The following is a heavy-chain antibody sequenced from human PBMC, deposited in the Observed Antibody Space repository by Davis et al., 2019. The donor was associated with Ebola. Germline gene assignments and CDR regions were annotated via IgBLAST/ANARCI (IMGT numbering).Heavy chain of an antibody. J-gene: IGHJ6*04. CDR1: GYTFTSYG. CDR2: ISAYNGNT. D-gene: IGHD2-8*01. V-gene: IGHV1-18*01. Sequence: ASVKVSCKTSGYTFTSYGISWVRQAPGQGLEWMGWISAYNGNTNYAQKLQGRVTMTTDTSTNTAYMELRSLRSEDTAMYYCARGTYCTNGVCPYYGMDVWGKGTTVTVSS. CDR3: ARGTYCTNGVCPYYGMDV.